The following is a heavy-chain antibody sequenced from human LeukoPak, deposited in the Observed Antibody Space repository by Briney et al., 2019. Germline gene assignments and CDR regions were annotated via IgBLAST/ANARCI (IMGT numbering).Heavy chain of an antibody. CDR2: IYSGGST. Sequence: PGGSLRLSCAASGFTVSSNYMSWARQAPGKGLEWVSVIYSGGSTYYADSVKGRFTISRDNSKNTLYLQMNSLRAEDTAVYYCARVEDSGYYYYYMDVWGKGTTVTVSS. CDR3: ARVEDSGYYYYYMDV. V-gene: IGHV3-53*01. J-gene: IGHJ6*03. D-gene: IGHD3-10*01. CDR1: GFTVSSNY.